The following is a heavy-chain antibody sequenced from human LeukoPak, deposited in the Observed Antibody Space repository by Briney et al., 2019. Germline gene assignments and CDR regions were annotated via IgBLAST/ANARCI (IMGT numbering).Heavy chain of an antibody. CDR1: GFTFSSYA. J-gene: IGHJ6*02. Sequence: GSLRLSCAASGFTFSSYAMHWVRQAPGKGLEWVAVISYDGSNEYYADSVRGRFTISRDNSKNSLYLQMNSLRAEDTAVYYCARDAYYYGMDVWGQGTTVTVSS. CDR3: ARDAYYYGMDV. CDR2: ISYDGSNE. V-gene: IGHV3-30*04.